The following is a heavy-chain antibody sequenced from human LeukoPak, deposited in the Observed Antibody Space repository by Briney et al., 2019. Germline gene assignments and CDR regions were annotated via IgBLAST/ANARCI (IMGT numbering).Heavy chain of an antibody. CDR3: TRLTGADVFDI. CDR1: AFTFSGSA. D-gene: IGHD3-10*01. V-gene: IGHV3-73*01. CDR2: IRSKANNYAT. Sequence: GGSLRLSCAASAFTFSGSAIHWVRQASGKGLEWVGRIRSKANNYATAYAASVEGRFTISRDDSKSTAYLQMNSLKTEDAAVYYCTRLTGADVFDIWGQGTMVTVSS. J-gene: IGHJ3*02.